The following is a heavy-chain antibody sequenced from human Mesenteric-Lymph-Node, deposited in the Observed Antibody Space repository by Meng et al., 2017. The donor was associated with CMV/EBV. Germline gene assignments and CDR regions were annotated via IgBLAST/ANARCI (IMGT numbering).Heavy chain of an antibody. CDR3: ARDPQISYPYYYYGMDV. CDR2: IYYSGST. CDR1: GGSISSSSYY. D-gene: IGHD1-26*01. Sequence: SETLSLTCTVSGGSISSSSYYWGWIRQPPGKGLEWIGSIYYSGSTYYNPSLKSRVTISVDTSKNQFSLKLSSVTAADTAVYYCARDPQISYPYYYYGMDVWGQGTTVTVSS. J-gene: IGHJ6*02. V-gene: IGHV4-39*07.